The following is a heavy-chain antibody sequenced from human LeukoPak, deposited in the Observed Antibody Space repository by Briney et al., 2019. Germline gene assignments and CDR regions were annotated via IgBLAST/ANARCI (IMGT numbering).Heavy chain of an antibody. CDR3: ARPNITYYYDSSGDDGFDV. J-gene: IGHJ3*01. D-gene: IGHD3-22*01. V-gene: IGHV5-51*01. CDR1: GYNFTNYW. CDR2: IYTNDSDT. Sequence: GESLKISCKGSGYNFTNYWIAWVRQMPGKGLEWMGIIYTNDSDTRYGPSFLGHVSISADKSFNTAYLKWSSLKASDTAMYFCARPNITYYYDSSGDDGFDVWGQGTRVTVSS.